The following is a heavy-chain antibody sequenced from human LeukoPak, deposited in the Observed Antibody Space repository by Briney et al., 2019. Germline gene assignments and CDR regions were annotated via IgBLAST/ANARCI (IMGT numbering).Heavy chain of an antibody. D-gene: IGHD6-19*01. CDR1: GGSISSSSYY. CDR2: IYYSGST. V-gene: IGHV4-39*01. CDR3: ARAKEQWLVETSY. Sequence: SETLSLTCTVSGGSISSSSYYWGWIRQPPGKGLEWIGSIYYSGSTYYNPSLKSRVTISVDTSKIQFSLKLSSVTAADTAVYYCARAKEQWLVETSYWGQGTLVTVSS. J-gene: IGHJ4*02.